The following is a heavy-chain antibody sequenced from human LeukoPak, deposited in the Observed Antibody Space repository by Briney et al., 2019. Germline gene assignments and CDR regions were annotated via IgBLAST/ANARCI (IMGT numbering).Heavy chain of an antibody. CDR3: ARRGYSDSSGYDY. CDR2: IKSDGST. Sequence: GGSLRLSCAASGFTFSSYWMHWVRQTPGKGLVWVSRIKSDGSTIYADSVKGRFTISRDNAKNTLYLQLNSLRAEDTAIYYCARRGYSDSSGYDYWGQGTLVTVSS. CDR1: GFTFSSYW. V-gene: IGHV3-74*01. J-gene: IGHJ4*02. D-gene: IGHD3-22*01.